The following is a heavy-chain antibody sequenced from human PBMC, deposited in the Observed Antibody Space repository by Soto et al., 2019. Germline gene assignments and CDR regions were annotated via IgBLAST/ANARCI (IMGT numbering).Heavy chain of an antibody. CDR1: GFSLNTGGLG. CDR2: IYWDGEK. J-gene: IGHJ6*02. D-gene: IGHD2-21*02. CDR3: VHSRCGGDCLRSYSSPYYYGMDV. V-gene: IGHV2-5*02. Sequence: QITLKESGPTLVKPTQTLTLTCTFSGFSLNTGGLGVGWIRQPPGKALEWLALIYWDGEKRYSPSLQSRLSITKDPSNHRVXLXMXXMDPVDTATYYCVHSRCGGDCLRSYSSPYYYGMDVWGQGNTVTVSS.